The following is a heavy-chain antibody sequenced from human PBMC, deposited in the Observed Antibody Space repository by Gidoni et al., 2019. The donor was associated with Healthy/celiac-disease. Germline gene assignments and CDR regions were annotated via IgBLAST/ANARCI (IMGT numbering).Heavy chain of an antibody. D-gene: IGHD3-16*01. V-gene: IGHV1-2*06. CDR2: LNPNSGGT. J-gene: IGHJ6*02. CDR1: GYSFTGNY. CDR3: ARWGRIQDRRSQPPYGMDV. Sequence: QVQLVQSGAEVKKPGASGEVYCKASGYSFTGNYMHWGRQAPGQGLEWMGRLNPNSGGTNDAQNVQGRVTMTRDTSISTAYMELSRLSSDDTAVYYCARWGRIQDRRSQPPYGMDVWGQGTTVTVSS.